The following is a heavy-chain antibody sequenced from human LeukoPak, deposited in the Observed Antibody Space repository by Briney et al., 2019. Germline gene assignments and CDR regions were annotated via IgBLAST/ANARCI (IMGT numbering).Heavy chain of an antibody. CDR2: INQDGGTK. CDR3: ARENWTNDF. D-gene: IGHD1/OR15-1a*01. J-gene: IGHJ4*02. CDR1: GFTFTTYY. Sequence: GGSLRLSCAASGFTFTTYYMTWVHQAPGKGLEWVANINQDGGTKYYVDSVKGRFTISRDNAINSVFLQMNSLRAEDTAVYYCARENWTNDFWGQGTLVTVSS. V-gene: IGHV3-7*01.